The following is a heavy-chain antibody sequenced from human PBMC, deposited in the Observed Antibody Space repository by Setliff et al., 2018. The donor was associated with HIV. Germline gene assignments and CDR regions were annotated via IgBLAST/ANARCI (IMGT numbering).Heavy chain of an antibody. CDR3: ARSPLYSGSYSGSFDN. J-gene: IGHJ4*02. Sequence: SETLSLTCAVSGGSISSSNWWSWVRQPPGKGLEWIGEIYHSGSTNYNPSLKSRVTISLDRSKTQFSLKLSSVTAADTAVYYCARSPLYSGSYSGSFDNWGQGTLVTVSS. CDR1: GGSISSSNW. D-gene: IGHD1-26*01. CDR2: IYHSGST. V-gene: IGHV4-4*02.